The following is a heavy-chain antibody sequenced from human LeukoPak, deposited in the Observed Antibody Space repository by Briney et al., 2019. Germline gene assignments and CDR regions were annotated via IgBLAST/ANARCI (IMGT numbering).Heavy chain of an antibody. CDR3: AKDLVRTYGSAVYYYYIDV. CDR1: GFSFSSYG. D-gene: IGHD3-10*01. CDR2: IRSDGSNK. V-gene: IGHV3-30*02. Sequence: GGSLRLSCAESGFSFSSYGMHWARQAPGKGLEWMAFIRSDGSNKYYPDSVKGRFTISRDNSKNTLYLQMNSLRAEDTAVYCCAKDLVRTYGSAVYYYYIDVWGKGTTVTISS. J-gene: IGHJ6*03.